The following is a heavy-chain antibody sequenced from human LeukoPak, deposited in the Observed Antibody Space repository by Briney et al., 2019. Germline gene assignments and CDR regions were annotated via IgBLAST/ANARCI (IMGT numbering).Heavy chain of an antibody. CDR3: ATYTNWVAGDV. D-gene: IGHD7-27*01. CDR1: GFTFMDFW. Sequence: GGPLRLSCKAPGFTFMDFWWSWGPQPHGKGRGWGATKKNDGSEEDYVDSVKGRFTVSRDNSKNSLYLQMDSPRTEDSAVYYCATYTNWVAGDVWGQGTTVSVSS. CDR2: KKNDGSEE. V-gene: IGHV3-7*01. J-gene: IGHJ6*01.